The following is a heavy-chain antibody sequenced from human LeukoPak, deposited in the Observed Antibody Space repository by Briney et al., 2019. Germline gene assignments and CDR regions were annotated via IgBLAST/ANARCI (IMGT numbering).Heavy chain of an antibody. CDR2: ISYDGSNK. Sequence: GGSLRLSCAASGFTFSSYGMHWVRQAPGKGLEWVAVISYDGSNKYYADSVKGRFTISRDNSKNTLYLQMNSLRAEDTAVYYCAKPHLSRPYCGGECPYYFDYWGQGTLVTVSS. CDR1: GFTFSSYG. D-gene: IGHD2-21*01. J-gene: IGHJ4*02. V-gene: IGHV3-30*18. CDR3: AKPHLSRPYCGGECPYYFDY.